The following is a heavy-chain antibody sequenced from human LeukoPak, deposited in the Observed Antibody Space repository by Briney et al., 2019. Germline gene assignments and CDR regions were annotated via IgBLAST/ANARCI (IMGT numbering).Heavy chain of an antibody. J-gene: IGHJ4*02. CDR3: AKKSLWSGPFDY. CDR1: GFTFSSYG. D-gene: IGHD3-3*01. Sequence: GGSLRLSCAASGFTFSSYGMSWVRQAPGKGLECVSAISGSGGGSYYADSVKGRFTLSRDNSKNILYLQMNSLRAEDTAVYFCAKKSLWSGPFDYWGQGTLVTVFS. V-gene: IGHV3-23*01. CDR2: ISGSGGGS.